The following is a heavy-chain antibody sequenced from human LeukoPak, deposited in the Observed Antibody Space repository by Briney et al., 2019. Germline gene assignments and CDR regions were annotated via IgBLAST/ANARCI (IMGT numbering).Heavy chain of an antibody. V-gene: IGHV1-2*02. Sequence: ASVKVSCKASGYTFTGYYMHWVRQAPGQGLEWMGWINPNSGGTNYAQKFQGRVTMTRDTSISTAYMELSRLRSDDTAVYYCARKGPDWCNWNDFDYWGQGTLVTVSS. CDR3: ARKGPDWCNWNDFDY. CDR2: INPNSGGT. D-gene: IGHD1-1*01. CDR1: GYTFTGYY. J-gene: IGHJ4*02.